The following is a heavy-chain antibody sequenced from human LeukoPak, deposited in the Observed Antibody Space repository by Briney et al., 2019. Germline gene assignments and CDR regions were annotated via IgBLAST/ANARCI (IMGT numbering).Heavy chain of an antibody. CDR3: ERVFARSGEIGGSYYYY. D-gene: IGHD1-26*01. V-gene: IGHV1-69*05. J-gene: IGHJ4*02. CDR1: GGTFSIYA. Sequence: ASVKVSCKASGGTFSIYAINWVRQAPGQGREWMGGTIPIFGTANSAQKFQGRVAITTDESTSTAYMELSSLRSEDTAVYYCERVFARSGEIGGSYYYYWGQGTLVTVSS. CDR2: TIPIFGTA.